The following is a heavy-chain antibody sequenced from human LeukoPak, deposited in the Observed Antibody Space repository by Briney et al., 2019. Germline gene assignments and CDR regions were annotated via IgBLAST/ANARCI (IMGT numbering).Heavy chain of an antibody. CDR2: MNPNSGNT. CDR1: GYTFTSYD. D-gene: IGHD3-22*01. V-gene: IGHV1-8*03. J-gene: IGHJ3*02. Sequence: ASVKVSCKASGYTFTSYDINWVRQATGQGLEWMGWMNPNSGNTGYAQKFQGRVTITRNTSISTAYMELSSLRSEDTAVYYCARHYYDSSGYPNDAFDIWGQGTMVTVSS. CDR3: ARHYYDSSGYPNDAFDI.